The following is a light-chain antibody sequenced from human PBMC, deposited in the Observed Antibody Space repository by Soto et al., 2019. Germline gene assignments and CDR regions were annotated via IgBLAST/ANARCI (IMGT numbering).Light chain of an antibody. CDR3: HQYENLPT. V-gene: IGKV1-33*01. J-gene: IGKJ5*01. CDR2: DAS. Sequence: IQLTQSPCSLSASVVGRFTIAFRASQGINNYLAWYQQKPVRAPKLLIYDASNLEAGVPSRFRGSGSGTDFTFTISRLQPEDIATYSCHQYENLPTFGQGTRLEIK. CDR1: QGINNY.